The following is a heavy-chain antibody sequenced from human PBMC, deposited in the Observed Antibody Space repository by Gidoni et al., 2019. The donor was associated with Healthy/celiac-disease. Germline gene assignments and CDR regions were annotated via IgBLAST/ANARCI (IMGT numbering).Heavy chain of an antibody. CDR1: GGYISSGGYY. CDR2: IYYSGST. Sequence: QVQLQESGPGLVKPSQTLSLTCTVSGGYISSGGYYWSWIRQHPGKGLEWIGYIYYSGSTYYNPSLKSRVTISVDTSKNQFSLKLSSVTAADTAVYYCAREGEKWFGEFLFDYWGQGTLVTVSS. CDR3: AREGEKWFGEFLFDY. V-gene: IGHV4-31*03. D-gene: IGHD3-10*01. J-gene: IGHJ4*02.